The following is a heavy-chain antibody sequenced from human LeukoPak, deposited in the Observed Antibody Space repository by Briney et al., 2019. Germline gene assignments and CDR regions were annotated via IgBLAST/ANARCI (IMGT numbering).Heavy chain of an antibody. V-gene: IGHV3-33*01. CDR3: ARVNPSNSGFYAY. D-gene: IGHD3-22*01. J-gene: IGHJ1*01. CDR1: GFTFSSYG. Sequence: GGSLRLSCAASGFTFSSYGMHWVRQAPGKGLEWVAVIWYDGSNKYYADSVKGRFTISRDNSKNTLYLQMNSLRAEDTAVYYCARVNPSNSGFYAYWGQGTLVTASS. CDR2: IWYDGSNK.